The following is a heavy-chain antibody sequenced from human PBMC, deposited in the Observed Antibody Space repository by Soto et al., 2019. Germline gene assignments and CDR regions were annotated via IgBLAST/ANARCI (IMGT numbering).Heavy chain of an antibody. CDR3: ARHDYAGFGL. J-gene: IGHJ4*02. CDR2: VDCSGSS. CDR1: GGSISRSSYY. D-gene: IGHD4-17*01. Sequence: QLQLQESGPGLVKPSETLSLTCTVSGGSISRSSYYWGWIRQPPGKVLEWIGSVDCSGSSYYNPSLKSRVTISVATSKTQFPLKLSSVTAADTAVYYCARHDYAGFGLWGQGTLVTVSS. V-gene: IGHV4-39*01.